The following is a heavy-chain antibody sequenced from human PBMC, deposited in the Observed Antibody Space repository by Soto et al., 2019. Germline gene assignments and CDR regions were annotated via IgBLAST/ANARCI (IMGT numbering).Heavy chain of an antibody. D-gene: IGHD2-15*01. CDR2: ISWNSGSI. J-gene: IGHJ6*03. Sequence: EVQLVESGGGLVQPGRSLRLSCAASGFTFDDYAMHWVRQAPGKGLEWVSGISWNSGSIGYADSVKGRFTISRDNAKNSLYLQMNSLRAEDTALYYCAKGAIVVVVPYMDVWGKGTTVTVSS. CDR3: AKGAIVVVVPYMDV. V-gene: IGHV3-9*01. CDR1: GFTFDDYA.